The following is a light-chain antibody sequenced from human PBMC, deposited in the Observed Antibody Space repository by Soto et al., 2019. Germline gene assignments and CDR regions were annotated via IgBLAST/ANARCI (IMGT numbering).Light chain of an antibody. CDR2: GAS. Sequence: EIVMTQPPATLSVSPGERATLSCRASQSVSNNLAWYQQKPGQAPRLLIYGASTRATGIPARFSGSGSGTEFTLTISSLQSEDFAVYYCHQSNDWWTFGQGTKVDIK. CDR3: HQSNDWWT. CDR1: QSVSNN. V-gene: IGKV3-15*01. J-gene: IGKJ1*01.